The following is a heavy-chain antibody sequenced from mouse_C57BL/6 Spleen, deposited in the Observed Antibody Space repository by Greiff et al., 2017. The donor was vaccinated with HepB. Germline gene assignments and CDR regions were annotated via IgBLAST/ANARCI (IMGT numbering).Heavy chain of an antibody. CDR1: GYSITSGYD. V-gene: IGHV3-1*01. CDR3: ASDGPITGGFAY. D-gene: IGHD4-1*01. Sequence: EVMLVESGPGMVKPSQSLSLTCTVTGYSITSGYDWHWIRHFPGNKLEWMGYISYSGSTNYNPSLKSRISITHDTSKNHFFLKLNSVTTEDTATYYCASDGPITGGFAYWGQGTLVTVSA. J-gene: IGHJ3*01. CDR2: ISYSGST.